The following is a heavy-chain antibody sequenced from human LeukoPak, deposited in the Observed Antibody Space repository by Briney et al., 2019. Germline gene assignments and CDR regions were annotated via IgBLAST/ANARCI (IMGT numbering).Heavy chain of an antibody. J-gene: IGHJ3*02. CDR3: AKTGNVVVPGAIITDAFDI. Sequence: GGSLRLSCAASGFTFSTYGMHWVRQAPGKGLEWVAFIRYDGSNKFYADSVKGRFTISRDNSKNTLYLQMNSLRAEDTAVYYCAKTGNVVVPGAIITDAFDIWGQGTMVTVSS. CDR1: GFTFSTYG. V-gene: IGHV3-30*02. D-gene: IGHD2-2*02. CDR2: IRYDGSNK.